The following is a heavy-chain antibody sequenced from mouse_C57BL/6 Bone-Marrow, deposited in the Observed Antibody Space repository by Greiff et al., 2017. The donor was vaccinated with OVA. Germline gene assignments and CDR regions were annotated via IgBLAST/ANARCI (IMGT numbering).Heavy chain of an antibody. CDR3: ARFGNYEYFDV. CDR2: IYPGDGDT. J-gene: IGHJ1*03. Sequence: QVQLQQSGPELVKPGASVKISCKASGYAFSSSWMNWVNQRPGKGLEWIGRIYPGDGDTNYNGKFKGKATLTADKSSSTAYMQLSSLTSEDSAVYFCARFGNYEYFDVWGTGTTVTVSS. CDR1: GYAFSSSW. V-gene: IGHV1-82*01. D-gene: IGHD2-1*01.